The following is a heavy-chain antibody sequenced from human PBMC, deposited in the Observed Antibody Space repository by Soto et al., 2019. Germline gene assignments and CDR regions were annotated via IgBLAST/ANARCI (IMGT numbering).Heavy chain of an antibody. CDR3: AGALPLYCSGGSCYFDY. Sequence: SETLSLTCTVSGGSISSYYWSWIRQPPGKGLEWIGYIYYSGSTNYNPSLKSRVTISVDTSKNQFSLKLNSVTAADTAVYYCAGALPLYCSGGSCYFDYWGQGTLVTVSS. CDR2: IYYSGST. CDR1: GGSISSYY. D-gene: IGHD2-15*01. J-gene: IGHJ4*02. V-gene: IGHV4-59*01.